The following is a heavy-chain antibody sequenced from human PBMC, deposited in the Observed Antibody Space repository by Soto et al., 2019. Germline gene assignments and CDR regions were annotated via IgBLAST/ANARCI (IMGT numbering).Heavy chain of an antibody. J-gene: IGHJ4*02. CDR2: IGMSGGDT. CDR3: VRHSYLEFDF. D-gene: IGHD3-10*01. CDR1: GFTFSNFV. Sequence: GGSLRLSCAASGFTFSNFVMSWVRQAPGKGLDWVSTIGMSGGDTYYPDSVKGRFTISRDNSKNTLSLQMNSLRAEDTAVYYCVRHSYLEFDFWGQGALVTVSS. V-gene: IGHV3-23*01.